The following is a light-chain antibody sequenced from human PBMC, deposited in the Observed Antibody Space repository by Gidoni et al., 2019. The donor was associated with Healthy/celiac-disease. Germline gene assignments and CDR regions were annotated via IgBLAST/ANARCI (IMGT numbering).Light chain of an antibody. CDR2: GNS. Sequence: QSVLTQPPSVSGAPGQRFTIYCTGSSSNIGAGYDVHWYQQLPGTAPKLLIYGNSNRTSGVPDRFSGSKSGTSASLAITGLQAEDEADYYCQSYDSSLSGVVFGGGTKLTV. V-gene: IGLV1-40*01. CDR1: SSNIGAGYD. CDR3: QSYDSSLSGVV. J-gene: IGLJ2*01.